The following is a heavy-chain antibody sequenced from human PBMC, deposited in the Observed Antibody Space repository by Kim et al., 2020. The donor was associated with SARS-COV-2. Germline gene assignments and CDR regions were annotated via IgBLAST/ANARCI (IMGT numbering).Heavy chain of an antibody. CDR2: IYYSGST. V-gene: IGHV4-39*01. CDR3: ARHGSSSSSFYYYYGMDV. D-gene: IGHD6-6*01. CDR1: GGSISSSSYY. J-gene: IGHJ6*02. Sequence: SETLSLTCTVSGGSISSSSYYWGWIRQPPGKGLEWIGSIYYSGSTYYNPSLKSRVTISVDTSKNQFSLKLSSVTAADTAVYYCARHGSSSSSFYYYYGMDVWGQGTTVTVSS.